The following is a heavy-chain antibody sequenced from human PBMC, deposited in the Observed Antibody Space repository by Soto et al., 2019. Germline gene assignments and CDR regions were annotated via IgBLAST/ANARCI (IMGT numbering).Heavy chain of an antibody. Sequence: QVQLQESGPGLVKPSETLSLTCTVSGGSINSYYWSWIRQSPGKGLEWIGYVYYSGTTYYNPSLPSRDTISVDTSKKQFSLKVRSVTAADTAIYFCARAGSTWRYFFQYWGQGSLVTVSS. CDR3: ARAGSTWRYFFQY. V-gene: IGHV4-59*01. J-gene: IGHJ4*02. CDR1: GGSINSYY. D-gene: IGHD2-2*01. CDR2: VYYSGTT.